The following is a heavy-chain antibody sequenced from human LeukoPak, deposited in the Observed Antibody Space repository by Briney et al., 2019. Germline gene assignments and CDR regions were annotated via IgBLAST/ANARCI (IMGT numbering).Heavy chain of an antibody. CDR3: ARGGGLDV. Sequence: QPGGSLRLSCAASGFTVGGSYMSWVRQAPGKGLEWVSLIYAGVTTYYADSVKGRFTISGDNAKNSLYLQMSNLRAEDTAVYFCARGGGLDVWGQGATVTVSS. V-gene: IGHV3-53*01. CDR1: GFTVGGSY. J-gene: IGHJ6*02. CDR2: IYAGVTT. D-gene: IGHD3-16*01.